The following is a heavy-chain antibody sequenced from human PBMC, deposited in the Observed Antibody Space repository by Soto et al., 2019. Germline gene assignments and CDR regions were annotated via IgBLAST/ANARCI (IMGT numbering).Heavy chain of an antibody. J-gene: IGHJ6*02. CDR1: RFTFSTYW. CDR2: IHQDGNEK. V-gene: IGHV3-7*01. CDR3: AGGNALDV. Sequence: VGSLRLSCAASRFTFSTYWMTWVRLTPGKGLEWVANIHQDGNEKYYMDSVKGRFTISRDNAKNSLYLQMTSLRAEDTAVYYCAGGNALDVWGQGTTVTVSS.